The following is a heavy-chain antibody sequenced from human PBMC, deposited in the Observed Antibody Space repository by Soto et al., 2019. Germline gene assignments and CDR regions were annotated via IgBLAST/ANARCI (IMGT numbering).Heavy chain of an antibody. J-gene: IGHJ6*02. CDR1: RFTFSTYW. CDR2: IHQDGNEK. V-gene: IGHV3-7*01. CDR3: AGGNALDV. Sequence: VGSLRLSCAASRFTFSTYWMTWVRLTPGKGLEWVANIHQDGNEKYYMDSVKGRFTISRDNAKNSLYLQMTSLRAEDTAVYYCAGGNALDVWGQGTTVTVSS.